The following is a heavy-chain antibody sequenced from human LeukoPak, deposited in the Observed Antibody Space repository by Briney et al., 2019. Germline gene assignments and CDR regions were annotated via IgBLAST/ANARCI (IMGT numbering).Heavy chain of an antibody. V-gene: IGHV4-61*02. CDR3: AREREYNYGHMLGY. CDR1: GGSISSGSYY. J-gene: IGHJ4*02. D-gene: IGHD5-18*01. CDR2: IYTSGST. Sequence: PSQTLSLTCTVSGGSISSGSYYWSWIRQPAGKGLEWIGRIYTSGSTNYNPSLKSRVTISVDTSKNQFSLKLSSVTAADTAVYYCAREREYNYGHMLGYWGQGTLVTVSS.